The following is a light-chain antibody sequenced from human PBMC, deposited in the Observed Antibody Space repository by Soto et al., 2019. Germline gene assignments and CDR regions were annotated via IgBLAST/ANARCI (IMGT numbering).Light chain of an antibody. CDR2: DVT. V-gene: IGLV2-8*01. CDR1: SSDVGAYNY. J-gene: IGLJ3*02. CDR3: ISYAGSSIWV. Sequence: QSALTQPPSASGSPGQSVTISCTGTSSDVGAYNYVSWYQQHPGKAPKLMIYDVTKQPSGVPDRFSGSKSGNTASLTVSGLQAEDEAEYYCISYAGSSIWVFGGGTKLTVL.